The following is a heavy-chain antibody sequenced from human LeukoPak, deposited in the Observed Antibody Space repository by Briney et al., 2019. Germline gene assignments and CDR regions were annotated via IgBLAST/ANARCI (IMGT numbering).Heavy chain of an antibody. J-gene: IGHJ6*04. D-gene: IGHD3-10*02. CDR1: GFSVINNY. Sequence: KSGGSLRLSCAASGFSVINNYMTWVRQAPGKGLEWVSYISSSGSTIYYADSVKGRFTISRDNAKNSLYLQMNSLRAEDTAVYYCAELGITMIGGVWGKGTTVTISS. CDR2: ISSSGSTI. CDR3: AELGITMIGGV. V-gene: IGHV3-11*04.